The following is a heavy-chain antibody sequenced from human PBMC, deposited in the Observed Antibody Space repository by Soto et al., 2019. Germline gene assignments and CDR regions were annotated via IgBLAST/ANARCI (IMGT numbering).Heavy chain of an antibody. V-gene: IGHV1-24*01. CDR1: GYSLTELS. J-gene: IGHJ4*02. CDR2: FDPEDGET. CDR3: ATVGGYCSSTTCYTNYFLS. D-gene: IGHD2-2*01. Sequence: GAAVKASCKVCGYSLTELSMHWVRQAPGKGLEWMGGFDPEDGETIYAQKFQGRVTMTEDTSTDTAYMELSSLRSEDTAVYYCATVGGYCSSTTCYTNYFLSWGQGPPVSSP.